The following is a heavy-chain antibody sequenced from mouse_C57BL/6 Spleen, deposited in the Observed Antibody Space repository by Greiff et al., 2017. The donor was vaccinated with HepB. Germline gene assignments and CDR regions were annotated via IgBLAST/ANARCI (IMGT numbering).Heavy chain of an antibody. CDR1: GYSITSGYY. D-gene: IGHD1-1*01. CDR2: ISYDGSN. CDR3: ARGGHYYGSSYFDY. V-gene: IGHV3-6*01. Sequence: EVKLQESGPGLVKPSQSLSLTCSVTGYSITSGYYWNWIRQFPGNKLEWMGYISYDGSNNYNPSLKNRISITRDTSNNQFFLKLNSVTTEDTATYYCARGGHYYGSSYFDYWGQGTTLTVSS. J-gene: IGHJ2*01.